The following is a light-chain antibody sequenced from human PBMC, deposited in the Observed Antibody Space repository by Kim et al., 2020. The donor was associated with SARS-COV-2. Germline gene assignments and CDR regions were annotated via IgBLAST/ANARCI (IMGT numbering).Light chain of an antibody. V-gene: IGKV3-15*01. Sequence: PPGERAPLSCRASRSVSSNVAWYQQKPGQAPRLLIFGASTRATGSPARFSGSGSGTEFTLTISSLQSEDLAVYHCQQYDDWPPWTFGQGTKVEIK. J-gene: IGKJ1*01. CDR1: RSVSSN. CDR2: GAS. CDR3: QQYDDWPPWT.